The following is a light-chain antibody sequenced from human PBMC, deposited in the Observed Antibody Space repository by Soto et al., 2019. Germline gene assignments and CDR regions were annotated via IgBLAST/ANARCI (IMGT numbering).Light chain of an antibody. J-gene: IGKJ2*01. Sequence: EIMMTQSPPSLTVTPGEPASISCRSSQRLLHSNGNTFLDWYLQKPGQSPQLLIYLGSNRASGVPDRVSGSEAGTDFTLKISRVEAEDVGVYYCMQALQTPYTFGQGTKADIK. CDR2: LGS. V-gene: IGKV2-28*01. CDR1: QRLLHSNGNTF. CDR3: MQALQTPYT.